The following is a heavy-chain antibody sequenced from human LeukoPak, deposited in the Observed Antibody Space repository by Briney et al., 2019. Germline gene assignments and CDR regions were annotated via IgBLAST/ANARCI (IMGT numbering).Heavy chain of an antibody. CDR2: INQDGSQK. CDR1: GFTFSRYW. Sequence: PGGSLRLSCAASGFTFSRYWMSWVRQAPGKGLEWVAKINQDGSQKYYVDSVKGRFTISRDNAKNSLYLQMNSLRAEDTAVYYCTRDYFGTATALYYFDYWGQGTLVTVSS. D-gene: IGHD1/OR15-1a*01. V-gene: IGHV3-7*01. J-gene: IGHJ4*02. CDR3: TRDYFGTATALYYFDY.